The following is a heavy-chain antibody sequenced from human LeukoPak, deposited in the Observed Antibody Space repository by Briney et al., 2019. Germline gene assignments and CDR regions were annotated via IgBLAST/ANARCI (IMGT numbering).Heavy chain of an antibody. J-gene: IGHJ4*02. CDR3: AKARLGDFLPTYSSGWYGGPRGDYFDY. CDR2: ISYDGSNK. CDR1: GFTFSSYA. D-gene: IGHD6-19*01. V-gene: IGHV3-30-3*01. Sequence: PGRSLRLSCAASGFTFSSYAMHWVRQAPGKGLEWVAVISYDGSNKYYADSVKGRFTISRDNSKNTLYLQMNSLRAEDTAVYYCAKARLGDFLPTYSSGWYGGPRGDYFDYWGQGTLVTVSS.